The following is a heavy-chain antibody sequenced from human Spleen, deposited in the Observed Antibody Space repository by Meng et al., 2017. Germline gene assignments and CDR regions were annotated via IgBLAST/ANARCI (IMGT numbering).Heavy chain of an antibody. J-gene: IGHJ3*02. D-gene: IGHD3-22*01. CDR1: GYTFTGYY. CDR3: ATWGRYDSKGAFDI. V-gene: IGHV1-2*02. CDR2: INPNSGGT. Sequence: ASVKVSCKASGYTFTGYYIHWVRQAPGQGLEWMGWINPNSGGTNYAQKFQGRVTMTRDTSISTAYMELSRLRSEDTAMYYCATWGRYDSKGAFDIWGQGTMVTVSS.